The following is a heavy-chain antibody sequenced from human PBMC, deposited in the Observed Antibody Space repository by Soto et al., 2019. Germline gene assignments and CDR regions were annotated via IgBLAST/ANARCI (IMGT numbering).Heavy chain of an antibody. D-gene: IGHD4-17*01. J-gene: IGHJ5*02. CDR2: IIPIFGTA. CDR3: ARGIGGTVTTLGWFDP. CDR1: GGTFSSYA. Sequence: QVQLVQSGAEVKKPGSSVKVSCEASGGTFSSYAISWVRQAPGQGLEWMGGIIPIFGTANYAQKFQGRVTITADESTSTAYMELSSLRSEDTAVYYCARGIGGTVTTLGWFDPWGQGTLVTVSS. V-gene: IGHV1-69*12.